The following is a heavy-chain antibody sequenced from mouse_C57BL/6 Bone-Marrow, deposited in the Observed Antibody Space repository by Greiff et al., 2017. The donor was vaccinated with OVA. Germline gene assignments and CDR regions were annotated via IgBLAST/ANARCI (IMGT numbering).Heavy chain of an antibody. J-gene: IGHJ4*01. CDR3: ARCDYYGSSLYYYAMDY. V-gene: IGHV3-6*01. D-gene: IGHD1-1*01. CDR2: ISYDGSN. CDR1: GYSITSGYY. Sequence: DVHLVESGPGLVKPSQSLSLTCSVTGYSITSGYYWNWIRQFPGNKLEWMGYISYDGSNNYNPSLKNRISITRDTSKNQFFLKLNSVTNEDTATYYCARCDYYGSSLYYYAMDYWGQGTSVTVSS.